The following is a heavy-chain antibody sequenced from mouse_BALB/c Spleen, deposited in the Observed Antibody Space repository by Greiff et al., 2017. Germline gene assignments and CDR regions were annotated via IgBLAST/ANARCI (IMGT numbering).Heavy chain of an antibody. J-gene: IGHJ2*01. CDR3: ARMMVTTSGLYFDY. CDR1: GFSLTSYG. V-gene: IGHV2-2*02. Sequence: QVQLKESGPGLVQPSQSLSITCTVSGFSLTSYGVHWVRQSPGKGLEWLGVIWSGGSTDYNAAFISRLSISKDNSKSQVFFKMNSLQANDTAIYYCARMMVTTSGLYFDYWGQGTTLTVSS. CDR2: IWSGGST. D-gene: IGHD2-1*01.